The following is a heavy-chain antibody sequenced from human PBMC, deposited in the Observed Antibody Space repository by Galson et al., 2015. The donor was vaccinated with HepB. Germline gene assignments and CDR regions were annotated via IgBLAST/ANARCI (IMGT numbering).Heavy chain of an antibody. CDR3: ARAREGYDSSGYYYDWFDP. V-gene: IGHV1-8*01. J-gene: IGHJ5*02. CDR2: MNPNSGNT. Sequence: SVKVSCKASGYTFTSYDINWVRQATGQGLEWMGWMNPNSGNTGYAQKFQGRVTMTRNTSISTAYMELSSLRSEDTAVYYCARAREGYDSSGYYYDWFDPWGQGTLVTVSS. CDR1: GYTFTSYD. D-gene: IGHD3-22*01.